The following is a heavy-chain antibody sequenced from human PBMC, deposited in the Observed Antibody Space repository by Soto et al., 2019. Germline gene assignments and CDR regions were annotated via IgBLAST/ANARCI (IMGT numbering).Heavy chain of an antibody. CDR3: ARDYDDILTGHQGMDV. Sequence: LGGSLRLSCAVSGFTFSSYAIHWVRQAPGKGLEWVALISFDGSNKYYADSVKGRFTISRDNSKNTLYLEMNSLRAEDTAVYYCARDYDDILTGHQGMDVWGQGTTVTVSS. J-gene: IGHJ6*02. V-gene: IGHV3-30-3*01. D-gene: IGHD3-9*01. CDR1: GFTFSSYA. CDR2: ISFDGSNK.